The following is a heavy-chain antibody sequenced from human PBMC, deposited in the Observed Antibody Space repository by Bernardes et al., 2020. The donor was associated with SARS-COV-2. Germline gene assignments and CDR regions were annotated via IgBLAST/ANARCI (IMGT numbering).Heavy chain of an antibody. D-gene: IGHD3-16*01. V-gene: IGHV4-34*01. CDR1: GGSLSGYY. CDR3: ARAVWGIWYFDL. J-gene: IGHJ2*01. CDR2: INYSGTT. Sequence: AESLSLSCAVYGGSLSGYYWHWIRQPPGKGLEWIGEINYSGTTNYNPSPKSRVTISVDTSTNPFSLKLSSVTAADTAVYYCARAVWGIWYFDLWGRGTLVTVSS.